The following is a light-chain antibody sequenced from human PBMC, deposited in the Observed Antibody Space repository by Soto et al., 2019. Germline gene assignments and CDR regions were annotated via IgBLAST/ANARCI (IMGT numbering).Light chain of an antibody. CDR3: GAWDDRLTAYV. CDR1: SSDVGGYIY. V-gene: IGLV2-14*01. J-gene: IGLJ1*01. Sequence: QSVLTQPASVSGYPGQAITISCTGTSSDVGGYIYVSWYQQHPGKAPKLMIYEVSNRPSGVSNRFSGSKPGNTASLGITGLQTGDEADYYCGAWDDRLTAYVFGSGTKVTVL. CDR2: EVS.